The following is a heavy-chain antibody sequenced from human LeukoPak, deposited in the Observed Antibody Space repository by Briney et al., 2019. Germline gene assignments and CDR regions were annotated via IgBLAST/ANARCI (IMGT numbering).Heavy chain of an antibody. CDR1: GGSISSSNW. V-gene: IGHV4-4*02. CDR2: IYHSGST. D-gene: IGHD3-10*01. Sequence: PSETLSLTCAVSGGSISSSNWWSWVRQPPGKGLEWIGEIYHSGSTNYNPSLRSRVTISVDTSKNQFSLKLSSVTAADTAVYYCARERTVRLLWFGELYPSPFDYWGQGTLVTVSS. CDR3: ARERTVRLLWFGELYPSPFDY. J-gene: IGHJ4*02.